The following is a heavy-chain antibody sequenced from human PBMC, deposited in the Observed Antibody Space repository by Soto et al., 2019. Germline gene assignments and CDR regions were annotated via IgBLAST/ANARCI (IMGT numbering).Heavy chain of an antibody. V-gene: IGHV1-69*01. Sequence: QVQLVQSRAEVKKPGSSVKVSCKAPGGTFSSYAISWVRQAPGQGLEWMGGIIPIFGTANYAQKFQGRVTISADESSCTGYMGLSSLRSEDTAVYYCARSHGGSSSLEIYYYYYYGMDVWGQGTTVTVSS. J-gene: IGHJ6*02. CDR3: ARSHGGSSSLEIYYYYYYGMDV. CDR2: IIPIFGTA. D-gene: IGHD2-15*01. CDR1: GGTFSSYA.